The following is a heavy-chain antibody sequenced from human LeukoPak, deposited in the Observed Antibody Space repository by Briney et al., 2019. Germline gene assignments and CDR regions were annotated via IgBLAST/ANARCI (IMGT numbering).Heavy chain of an antibody. CDR1: GGSISSSNW. D-gene: IGHD6-6*01. V-gene: IGHV4-4*02. CDR3: ARDRVLAASPYGMDV. Sequence: TSETLSLTCAVSGGSISSSNWWSWVRPPPGKGLEWIGEIYHSGSTNYNPSPKSRVTISVDKSKNQFSLKLSSVTAADTAVYYCARDRVLAASPYGMDVWGQGTTVTVSS. J-gene: IGHJ6*02. CDR2: IYHSGST.